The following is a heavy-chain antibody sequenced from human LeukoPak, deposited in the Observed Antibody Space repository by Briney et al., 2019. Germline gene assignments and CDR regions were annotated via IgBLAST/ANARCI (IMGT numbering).Heavy chain of an antibody. V-gene: IGHV4-39*01. Sequence: SETLSLTCTVSGGSISSSSYYWGWIRQPPGKGLEWIGSIYYSGSTYYNPSLKSRVTISVDTSKNQFSLKLSSVTAADTAVYYCARHGLRITMIVGHFGYWGQGTLVTVSS. J-gene: IGHJ4*02. D-gene: IGHD3-22*01. CDR2: IYYSGST. CDR1: GGSISSSSYY. CDR3: ARHGLRITMIVGHFGY.